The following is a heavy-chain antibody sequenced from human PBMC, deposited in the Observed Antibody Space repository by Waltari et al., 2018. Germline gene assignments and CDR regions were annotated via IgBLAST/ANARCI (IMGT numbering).Heavy chain of an antibody. CDR3: ATSSYSSSSRPFDY. D-gene: IGHD6-6*01. CDR1: GGSISSSSYY. CDR2: IYYSGST. Sequence: QLQLQESGPGLVKPSETLSLTCTVSGGSISSSSYYWGWIRQPPGKGLEWIGSIYYSGSTYYNPSLKIRVTISVDTSKNQFSLKLSSVTAADTAVYYCATSSYSSSSRPFDYWGQGTLVTVSS. V-gene: IGHV4-39*01. J-gene: IGHJ4*02.